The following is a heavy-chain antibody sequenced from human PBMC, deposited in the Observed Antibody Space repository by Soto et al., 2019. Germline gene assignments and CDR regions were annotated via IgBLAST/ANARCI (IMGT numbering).Heavy chain of an antibody. D-gene: IGHD1-26*01. CDR3: ATYYSGCYNRWFDP. J-gene: IGHJ5*02. CDR2: MWDDGSNK. Sequence: QVQLVESGGGVVQPGRSLRLSCAASGFTFSSYGMHWVRQAPGKGLEWVAVMWDDGSNKYYADSVKGRFTISRDNSRKPLYQQMNSLRDDDTAVCYSATYYSGCYNRWFDPWGQGTLGTVSS. CDR1: GFTFSSYG. V-gene: IGHV3-33*01.